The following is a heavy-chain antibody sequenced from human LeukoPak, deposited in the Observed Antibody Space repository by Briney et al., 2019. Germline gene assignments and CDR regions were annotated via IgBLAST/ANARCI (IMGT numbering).Heavy chain of an antibody. D-gene: IGHD5-18*01. CDR2: ISSSSSYI. CDR3: ARDPASRGYSYGYDLDY. Sequence: GGSLRLSCAASGFTFSSYSMNWVRQAPGKGLEWVSSISSSSSYIYYADSVKGRFTLSRDNAKNSLYLQMNSLRAEDTAVYYCARDPASRGYSYGYDLDYWGQGTLVTVSS. CDR1: GFTFSSYS. J-gene: IGHJ4*02. V-gene: IGHV3-21*01.